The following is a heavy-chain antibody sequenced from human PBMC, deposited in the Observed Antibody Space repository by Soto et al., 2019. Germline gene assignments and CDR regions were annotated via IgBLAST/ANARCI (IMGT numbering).Heavy chain of an antibody. D-gene: IGHD1-26*01. Sequence: EVQLLESGGGLVQPGGSLRLSCAASGFTFSSYAMSWVRQAPGKGLEWVSSISGSGDSIYYADSVKGRFTISRDNSKNTLYLEMNSLRAEDTALYYCAKGPGSYSDFGYWGQGTVVSVSS. CDR3: AKGPGSYSDFGY. CDR2: ISGSGDSI. V-gene: IGHV3-23*01. J-gene: IGHJ4*02. CDR1: GFTFSSYA.